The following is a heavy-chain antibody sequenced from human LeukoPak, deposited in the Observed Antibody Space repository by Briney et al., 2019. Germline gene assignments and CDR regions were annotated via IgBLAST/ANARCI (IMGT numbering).Heavy chain of an antibody. V-gene: IGHV1-18*04. CDR3: ARVLGITMVRGVIGHGLIDY. CDR2: ISAYNGNT. D-gene: IGHD3-10*01. CDR1: GYTFTSYG. Sequence: ASVKVSCKASGYTFTSYGISWVRQAPGQGLEWMGWISAYNGNTNYAQKLQGRVTMTTDTSTSTACMELRSLRSDDTAVYYCARVLGITMVRGVIGHGLIDYWGQGTLVTVSS. J-gene: IGHJ4*02.